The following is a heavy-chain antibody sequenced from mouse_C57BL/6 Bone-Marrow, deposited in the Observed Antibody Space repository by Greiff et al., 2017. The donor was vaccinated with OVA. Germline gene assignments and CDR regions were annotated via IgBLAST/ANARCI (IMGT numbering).Heavy chain of an antibody. CDR1: GFTFSSYA. D-gene: IGHD1-1*01. Sequence: DVKLQESGEGLVKPGGSLKLSCAASGFTFSSYAMSWVRQTPEKRLEWVAYISSGGDYIYYADTVKGRFTISRDNARNTLYLQMSSLKSEDTAMYYCTRGGYGSREDYWGQGTSVTVSS. V-gene: IGHV5-9-1*02. CDR2: ISSGGDYI. CDR3: TRGGYGSREDY. J-gene: IGHJ4*01.